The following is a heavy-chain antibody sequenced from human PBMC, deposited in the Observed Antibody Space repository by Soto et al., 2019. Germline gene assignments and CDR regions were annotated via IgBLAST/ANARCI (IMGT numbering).Heavy chain of an antibody. CDR2: INHSGST. J-gene: IGHJ6*02. CDR3: ERGQGYSDGMDV. CDR1: GGSFSGYY. V-gene: IGHV4-34*01. Sequence: SETLSLTCAVYGGSFSGYYWSWIRQPPGKGLEWIGEINHSGSTNYNPSLKSRVTISVDTSKNQFSLKLSSVTAADTAVYYCERGQGYSDGMDVWGQGTTVTVSS. D-gene: IGHD5-18*01.